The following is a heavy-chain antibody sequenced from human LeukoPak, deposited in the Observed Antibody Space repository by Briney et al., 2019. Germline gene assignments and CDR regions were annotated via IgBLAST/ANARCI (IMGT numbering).Heavy chain of an antibody. Sequence: QPGGSLRLSCAAPGFTFRSYWMHWVRQAPGKGLVWVSRIRSDGSSTIYADSVKGRFTISRDNAKNTLYLQMNSLRAEDTAVYYCTRTYYYDSIDYFDYWGQGALVTVSS. CDR3: TRTYYYDSIDYFDY. CDR1: GFTFRSYW. V-gene: IGHV3-74*01. CDR2: IRSDGSST. D-gene: IGHD3-22*01. J-gene: IGHJ4*02.